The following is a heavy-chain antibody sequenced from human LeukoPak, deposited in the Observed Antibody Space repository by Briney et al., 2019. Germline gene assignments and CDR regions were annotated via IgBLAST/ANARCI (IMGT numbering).Heavy chain of an antibody. J-gene: IGHJ5*02. CDR1: AFIFSGHW. Sequence: PGGSLRLSCEGSAFIFSGHWMNWVRQTPGKGLEWVASIKEDGGERQYVDSVKGRFTISRDNARNSLYLQMNNLRGEDTAIYYCARDAGNSGYGCDLWGQGTLVTVSS. D-gene: IGHD5-12*01. V-gene: IGHV3-7*01. CDR3: ARDAGNSGYGCDL. CDR2: IKEDGGER.